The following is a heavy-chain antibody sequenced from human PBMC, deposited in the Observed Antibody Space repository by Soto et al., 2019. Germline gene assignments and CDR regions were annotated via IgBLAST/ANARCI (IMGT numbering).Heavy chain of an antibody. Sequence: GGSLRLSCAASGFTYTRYSMNWVRQAPGKGLEWVSSISSTTNYIYYGDSMKGRFTISRDNAKNSLYLEMNSLRAEDTAVYYCARESEDLTSNFDYWGQGALVTVSS. CDR1: GFTYTRYS. CDR2: ISSTTNYI. V-gene: IGHV3-21*06. J-gene: IGHJ4*02. CDR3: ARESEDLTSNFDY.